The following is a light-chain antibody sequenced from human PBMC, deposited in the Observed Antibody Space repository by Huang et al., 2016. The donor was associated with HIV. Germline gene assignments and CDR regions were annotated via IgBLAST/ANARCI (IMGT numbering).Light chain of an antibody. CDR3: HQYRHWPWT. Sequence: MVMTQSPAALSLSPGDRATLSCRASQSVSSSLAWYQQKPGQAPRLLIYGASSRATDVPDRCSGSGSGTEFTLTISSLQSEDFAVYYCHQYRHWPWTFGQGTRVEIK. V-gene: IGKV3-15*01. J-gene: IGKJ1*01. CDR2: GAS. CDR1: QSVSSS.